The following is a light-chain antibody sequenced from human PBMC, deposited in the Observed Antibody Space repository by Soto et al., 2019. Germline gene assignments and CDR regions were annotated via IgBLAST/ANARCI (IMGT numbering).Light chain of an antibody. CDR1: QSVSSN. CDR2: GAS. CDR3: QQYSIWRT. Sequence: EIVMTQTPATLSVSPGERATLSCRASQSVSSNLAWYQQKPGQAPRLLIYGASTRATGIPARFSGSGSGTEFTLTINSLQSEDFAVYYCQQYSIWRTFGQGTKVDIK. V-gene: IGKV3-15*01. J-gene: IGKJ1*01.